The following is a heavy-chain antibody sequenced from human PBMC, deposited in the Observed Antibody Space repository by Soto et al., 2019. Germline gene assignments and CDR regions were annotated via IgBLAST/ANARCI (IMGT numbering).Heavy chain of an antibody. CDR3: ARGLYSSSDYYYSYYMDV. D-gene: IGHD6-6*01. CDR1: GFTVSSNY. Sequence: GGSLRLSCAASGFTVSSNYMSWVRQAPGKGLEWVSVIYSGGSTYYADSVKGRFTISRHNSKNTLYLQMNSLRAEDTAVYYCARGLYSSSDYYYSYYMDVWGKGPTVTVSS. CDR2: IYSGGST. V-gene: IGHV3-53*04. J-gene: IGHJ6*03.